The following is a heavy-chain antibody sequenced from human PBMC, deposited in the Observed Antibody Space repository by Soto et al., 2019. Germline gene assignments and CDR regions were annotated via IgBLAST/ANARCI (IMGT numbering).Heavy chain of an antibody. D-gene: IGHD5-18*01. CDR3: ARDRAPYSDSHGCNL. CDR1: EFTFSSYY. J-gene: IGHJ4*02. CDR2: IKHDGSER. Sequence: EVQLVESGGGLVQPGGSLTLSCAASEFTFSSYYMSWVRQAPGKGLEWVANIKHDGSERDYLDSVKGRFTISRDNAKNSLYLQMNNLRADDTAVYFCARDRAPYSDSHGCNLWGQGTLVTVSS. V-gene: IGHV3-7*05.